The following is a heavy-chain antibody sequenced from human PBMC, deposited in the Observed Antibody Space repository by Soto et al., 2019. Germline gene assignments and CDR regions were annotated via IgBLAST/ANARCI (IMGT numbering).Heavy chain of an antibody. V-gene: IGHV3-48*01. Sequence: GGSLRLSCAASGFTFSSYSMNWVRQAPGKGLEWVSYISSSSSTIYYADSVKGRFTISRDNAKNSLYLQMNSLRAEDTAVYYCARPTHDYGDYASVDYYYYMDVWGKGTTVTVSS. CDR2: ISSSSSTI. D-gene: IGHD4-17*01. CDR3: ARPTHDYGDYASVDYYYYMDV. J-gene: IGHJ6*03. CDR1: GFTFSSYS.